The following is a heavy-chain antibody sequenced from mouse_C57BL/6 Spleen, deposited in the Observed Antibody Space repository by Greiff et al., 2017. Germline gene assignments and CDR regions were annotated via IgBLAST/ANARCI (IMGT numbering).Heavy chain of an antibody. CDR3: ASDGNSLDY. CDR2: IDPSDSYT. CDR1: GYTFTSYW. J-gene: IGHJ2*01. D-gene: IGHD2-1*01. Sequence: QVQLQQPGAELVKPGASVKLSCKASGYTFTSYWMQWVKQRPGQGLEWIGEIDPSDSYTNYNQKFKGKATLTVDTSSSTAYMQLSSLTSEDSAVYYCASDGNSLDYWGHVTTLTVDS. V-gene: IGHV1-50*01.